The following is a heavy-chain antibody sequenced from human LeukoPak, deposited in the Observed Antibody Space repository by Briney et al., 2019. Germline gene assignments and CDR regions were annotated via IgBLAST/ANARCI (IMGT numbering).Heavy chain of an antibody. CDR1: GGSISSYY. D-gene: IGHD3-10*01. CDR2: IYYSGST. Sequence: SETLSLTCTVSGGSISSYYWSWIRQPPGKGLEWIGYIYYSGSTNYNPSLKSRVTISVDTSKNQFSPKPSSVTAADTAVYYCAREVRITMVRGVILTANFDYWGQGTLVTVSS. J-gene: IGHJ4*02. V-gene: IGHV4-59*01. CDR3: AREVRITMVRGVILTANFDY.